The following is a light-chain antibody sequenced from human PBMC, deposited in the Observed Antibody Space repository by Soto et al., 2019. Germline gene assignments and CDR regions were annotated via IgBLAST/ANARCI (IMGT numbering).Light chain of an antibody. CDR1: QSLTRN. CDR2: GAS. J-gene: IGKJ1*01. Sequence: EIVMTQSPATLSVSPGEIVTISCSASQSLTRNLAWYQHQPGQSPRLLIYGASARGTGIPARFSGGGSGADFTLTISSLEPEEFAVYYCQKRSNWPWTVGQGTKVDI. CDR3: QKRSNWPWT. V-gene: IGKV3-11*01.